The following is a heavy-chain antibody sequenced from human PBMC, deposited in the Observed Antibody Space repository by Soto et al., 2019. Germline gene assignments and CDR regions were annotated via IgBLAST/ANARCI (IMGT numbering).Heavy chain of an antibody. Sequence: VQLVQSGAEVRTPGTSVKVSCKASGYTFTSYDINWVRQATGQGPEWMGWMNPDSGNTGYVQKFQGRVTMTRNTAIHTAYMEMSSLRSEDTAVYYCARSVGGSNVNFDYWGQGTLVTVSS. CDR1: GYTFTSYD. CDR3: ARSVGGSNVNFDY. D-gene: IGHD3-10*01. CDR2: MNPDSGNT. V-gene: IGHV1-8*01. J-gene: IGHJ4*02.